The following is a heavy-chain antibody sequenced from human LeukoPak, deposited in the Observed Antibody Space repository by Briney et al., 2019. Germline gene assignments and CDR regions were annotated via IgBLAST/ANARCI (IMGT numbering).Heavy chain of an antibody. CDR2: VYYTGST. CDR1: GGSISSALYH. J-gene: IGHJ5*02. V-gene: IGHV4-39*01. Sequence: PLETLSLTCTVSGGSISSALYHWGWIRQPSGKNLEWLGSVYYTGSTHNNPSLKSRVTISVDTSKNQFSLNLSSVTAADTAVYYCARQEIGLRSFDPWGQGTLVTVSS. D-gene: IGHD3/OR15-3a*01. CDR3: ARQEIGLRSFDP.